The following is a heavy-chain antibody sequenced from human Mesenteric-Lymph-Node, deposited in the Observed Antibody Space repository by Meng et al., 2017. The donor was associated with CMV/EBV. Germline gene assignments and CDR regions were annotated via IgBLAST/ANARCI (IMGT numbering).Heavy chain of an antibody. Sequence: LSLTCAASGFTFSNYDMHWVRQATGKGLEWVSAIGTAAGDTYYPGSVKGRFTISRENAKNSLYLQMNSLRAGDTAVYYCVRSGSYDYWGQGTLVTVSS. V-gene: IGHV3-13*01. CDR3: VRSGSYDY. J-gene: IGHJ4*02. CDR1: GFTFSNYD. CDR2: IGTAAGDT. D-gene: IGHD1-26*01.